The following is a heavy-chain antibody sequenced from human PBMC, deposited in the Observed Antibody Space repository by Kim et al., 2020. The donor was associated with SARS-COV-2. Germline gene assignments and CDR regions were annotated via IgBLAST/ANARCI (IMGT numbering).Heavy chain of an antibody. CDR1: GGSISSSTYY. Sequence: SETLSLTCTVSGGSISSSTYYWGWIRQPPGKGLEWIATIYYSGRTFYTPSLKRRVTISVDTSKDQFSLKLSSVTAADTAVYYCARVGYRNGYSTYVDYWGQGTLVSVSS. D-gene: IGHD5-18*01. J-gene: IGHJ4*02. CDR3: ARVGYRNGYSTYVDY. CDR2: IYYSGRT. V-gene: IGHV4-39*01.